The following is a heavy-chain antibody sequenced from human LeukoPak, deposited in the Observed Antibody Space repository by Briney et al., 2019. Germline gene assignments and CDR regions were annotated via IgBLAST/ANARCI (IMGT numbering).Heavy chain of an antibody. Sequence: GASVKVTCKASGGTFSSYAISWVRQAPGQGLEWMGGIIPIFGTANYAQKFQGRVTITADESTSTAYMELSSLRSEDTAVYYCARDYVRYYDFWSPKLNYYYYMDVWGKGTTVTVSS. CDR3: ARDYVRYYDFWSPKLNYYYYMDV. D-gene: IGHD3-3*01. CDR2: IIPIFGTA. V-gene: IGHV1-69*13. CDR1: GGTFSSYA. J-gene: IGHJ6*03.